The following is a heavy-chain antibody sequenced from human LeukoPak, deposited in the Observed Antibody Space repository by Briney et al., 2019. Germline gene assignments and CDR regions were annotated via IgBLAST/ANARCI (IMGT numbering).Heavy chain of an antibody. V-gene: IGHV3-74*01. CDR2: INSDGSTT. CDR1: GFTFSSNW. J-gene: IGHJ4*02. CDR3: ARAAGSGTHREMGY. Sequence: PGGSLRLSCAASGFTFSSNWMYWVRQAPGKGLVWVSRINSDGSTTSYVDSVKGRFTISRDNAKSTLYLQMNSLRAEDTAVYYCARAAGSGTHREMGYWGQGALVTVSS. D-gene: IGHD3-10*01.